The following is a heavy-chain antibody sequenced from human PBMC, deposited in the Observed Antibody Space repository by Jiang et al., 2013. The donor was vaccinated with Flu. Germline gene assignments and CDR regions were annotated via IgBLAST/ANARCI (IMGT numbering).Heavy chain of an antibody. V-gene: IGHV3-23*01. CDR2: ISASGGTS. CDR3: AKARDWENYYFYSMDV. CDR1: GFTFSSYA. J-gene: IGHJ6*02. Sequence: SGGGLVQPGGSLRLSCAASGFTFSSYAMSWVRQAPGEGLEWVSAISASGGTSYYADSVKGRFTLSRDNARNALFLQMNSLRAEDTAVYYCAKARDWENYYFYSMDVWGQGTTVTVSS. D-gene: IGHD2-21*02.